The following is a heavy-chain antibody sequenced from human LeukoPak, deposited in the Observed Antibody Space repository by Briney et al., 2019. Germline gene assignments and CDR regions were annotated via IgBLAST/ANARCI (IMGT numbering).Heavy chain of an antibody. Sequence: GGSLRLSRAASVDTSTRYEMNCVPPAPAKGLECVSYINSRGSTISYADAVKGRFTISRNNAKNSMYLQMDSLRAEDMAVYYCAALGWTASDYWGQGTLVTVSS. D-gene: IGHD3/OR15-3a*01. CDR3: AALGWTASDY. CDR1: VDTSTRYE. V-gene: IGHV3-48*03. CDR2: INSRGSTI. J-gene: IGHJ4*02.